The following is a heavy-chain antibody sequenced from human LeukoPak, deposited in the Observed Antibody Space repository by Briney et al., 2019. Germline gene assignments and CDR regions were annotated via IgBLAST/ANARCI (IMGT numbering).Heavy chain of an antibody. J-gene: IGHJ4*02. Sequence: GGSLRLSCAASGFTFSSYAMSWVRQAPGKGLEWVSAISGSGGSTYYADSVKGRFTISRDNSKNTLYLQMNSLRAEDTAVYYCAKVGYDSSGYLSLDYWGQGTLVTVSS. V-gene: IGHV3-23*01. CDR3: AKVGYDSSGYLSLDY. CDR1: GFTFSSYA. CDR2: ISGSGGST. D-gene: IGHD3-22*01.